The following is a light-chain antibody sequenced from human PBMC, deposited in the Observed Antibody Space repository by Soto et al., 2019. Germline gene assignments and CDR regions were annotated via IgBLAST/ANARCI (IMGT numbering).Light chain of an antibody. J-gene: IGLJ1*01. V-gene: IGLV2-11*01. CDR1: SSDVGAYNY. CDR3: CSYAGSYIPLYV. CDR2: DVT. Sequence: QSVLTQPRSVSESPGQSVTISCTGTSSDVGAYNYVSWYQQHPGKAPKLMIYDVTKRPSGVPDRFSGSKSGNTASLTISGLQAEDEADYYCCSYAGSYIPLYVFGTGTKVTVL.